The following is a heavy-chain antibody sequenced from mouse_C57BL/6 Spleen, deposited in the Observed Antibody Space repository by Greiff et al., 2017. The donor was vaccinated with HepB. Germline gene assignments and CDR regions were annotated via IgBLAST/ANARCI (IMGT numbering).Heavy chain of an antibody. J-gene: IGHJ2*01. CDR2: IYPGDGDT. CDR1: GYAFSSYW. V-gene: IGHV1-80*01. Sequence: QVQLQQSGAELVKPGASVKISCKASGYAFSSYWMNWVKQRPGKGLEWIGQIYPGDGDTNYNGKFKGKATLTADNSSSTAYMQRSSLTSEDSAVYFCARSGTVVADYFDYWGQGTTLTVSS. CDR3: ARSGTVVADYFDY. D-gene: IGHD1-1*01.